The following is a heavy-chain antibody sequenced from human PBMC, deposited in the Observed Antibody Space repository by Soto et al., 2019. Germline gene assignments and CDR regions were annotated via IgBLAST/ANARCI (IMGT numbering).Heavy chain of an antibody. V-gene: IGHV1-18*01. CDR3: ARLYCISTSCYLGMDV. J-gene: IGHJ6*02. D-gene: IGHD2-2*01. CDR1: GYTFTSYG. Sequence: QVQLVQSGAEVKKPGASVKVSCKASGYTFTSYGISWVRQAPGQGLEWRGWISAYNGNTNYAQKIQGRVTMTTDTSTSTADMELRSLRSDHTAVYYCARLYCISTSCYLGMDVWGQGTTVTVSS. CDR2: ISAYNGNT.